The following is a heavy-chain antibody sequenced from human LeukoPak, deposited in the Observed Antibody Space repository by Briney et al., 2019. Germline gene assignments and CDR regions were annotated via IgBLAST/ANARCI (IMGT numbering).Heavy chain of an antibody. CDR1: GSSISSSSWY. CDR2: IYHSGST. CDR3: ARVIYDHKGYFDY. J-gene: IGHJ4*02. Sequence: SETLSHTCTVSGSSISSSSWYWGWIRQPPGKGLEWIGSIYHSGSTYYNPSLKSRVTISVVKSKNQFSLKLNSVTAADTAVYYCARVIYDHKGYFDYWGQGTLVTVSS. D-gene: IGHD5/OR15-5a*01. V-gene: IGHV4-39*07.